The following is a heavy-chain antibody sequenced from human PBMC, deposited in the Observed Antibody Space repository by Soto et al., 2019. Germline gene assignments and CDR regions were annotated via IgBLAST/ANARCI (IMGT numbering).Heavy chain of an antibody. CDR3: ARVAFSYFGVDV. Sequence: LSLTCSVPGGAISSYYWSWVRQPAGKGLEWIGRVFSSGSTNYNASLKSRVTMSIDTSKNEVSLTLRSVTAADTGVYYCARVAFSYFGVDVWGPGTTVTVSS. CDR1: GGAISSYY. CDR2: VFSSGST. V-gene: IGHV4-4*07. J-gene: IGHJ6*02. D-gene: IGHD3-3*02.